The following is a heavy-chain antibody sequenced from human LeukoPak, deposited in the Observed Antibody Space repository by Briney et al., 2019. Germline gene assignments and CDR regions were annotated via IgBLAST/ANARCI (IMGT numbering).Heavy chain of an antibody. CDR3: AKQYSSSWFHYFDY. CDR1: GFTFSSYV. D-gene: IGHD6-13*01. CDR2: ISYDGSNE. J-gene: IGHJ4*02. V-gene: IGHV3-30*04. Sequence: GGSLRLSCAASGFTFSSYVMHWVRQAPGKGLEWVAIISYDGSNEYYADSVKGRFTISRDNSKNTLYLQMNSLRAADTAVYYCAKQYSSSWFHYFDYWGQGTLVTVSS.